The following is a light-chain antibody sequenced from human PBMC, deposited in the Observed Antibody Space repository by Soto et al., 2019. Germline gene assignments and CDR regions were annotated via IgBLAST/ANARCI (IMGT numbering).Light chain of an antibody. CDR1: SSDVGSYNL. Sequence: QAVVTQPASVSGSPGQSITISCTGTSSDVGSYNLVSWYQQHPGKAPKLMIYEVSKRPSGVSNRFSGSKSGNTASLTISGLQAEDEADYYCCSYAGSSTRVVFGGGTKVTVL. J-gene: IGLJ2*01. CDR2: EVS. CDR3: CSYAGSSTRVV. V-gene: IGLV2-23*02.